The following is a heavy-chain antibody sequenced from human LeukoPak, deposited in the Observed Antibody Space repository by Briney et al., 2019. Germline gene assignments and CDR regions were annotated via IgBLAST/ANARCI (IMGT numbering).Heavy chain of an antibody. CDR2: ISNSGSTI. V-gene: IGHV3-48*03. CDR3: ARPKIDYGQHRSAFDI. CDR1: GFTFSSYE. J-gene: IGHJ3*02. D-gene: IGHD4/OR15-4a*01. Sequence: GGSLRLSCAASGFTFSSYEMNWVRQAPGKGLEWVSYISNSGSTIYYADSVKGRFTISRDNAKNSLYLQMNSLRAEDTAVYYCARPKIDYGQHRSAFDIWGQGTMVTVSS.